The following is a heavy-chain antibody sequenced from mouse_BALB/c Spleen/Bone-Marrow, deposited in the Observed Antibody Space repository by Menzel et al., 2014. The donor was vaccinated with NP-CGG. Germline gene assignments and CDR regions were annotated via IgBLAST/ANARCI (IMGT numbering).Heavy chain of an antibody. Sequence: EVQLVESGGGLVQPGGSPKLSCAASGFDFSRYWMSWVRQAPGKGLEWIGEINPDSSTIKYTPSLKDKFTISRDNAKNTLYLQMSKVRSEDTALYYCALSHDGNPWFTYWGQGTLVTVSA. CDR1: GFDFSRYW. CDR2: INPDSSTI. D-gene: IGHD2-1*01. J-gene: IGHJ3*01. CDR3: ALSHDGNPWFTY. V-gene: IGHV4-1*02.